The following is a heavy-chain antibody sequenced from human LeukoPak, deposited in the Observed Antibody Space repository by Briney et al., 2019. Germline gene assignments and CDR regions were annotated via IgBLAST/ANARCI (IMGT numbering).Heavy chain of an antibody. Sequence: ASVKVSCKTSGYTFTGYYMHWVRQAPGQGLEWMGWINPNSGGTNYAQKFQGWVTMTRDTSISTAYMELSRLRSDDTAVYYCARDLGIAAAGTDYYYYGMDVWGQGTTVTVSS. CDR3: ARDLGIAAAGTDYYYYGMDV. D-gene: IGHD6-13*01. V-gene: IGHV1-2*04. CDR2: INPNSGGT. J-gene: IGHJ6*02. CDR1: GYTFTGYY.